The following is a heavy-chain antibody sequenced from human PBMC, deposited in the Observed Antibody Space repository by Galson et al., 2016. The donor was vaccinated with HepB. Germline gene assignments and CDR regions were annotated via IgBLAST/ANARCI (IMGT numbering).Heavy chain of an antibody. CDR1: RFTSSRSS. J-gene: IGHJ6*02. D-gene: IGHD3/OR15-3a*01. V-gene: IGHV3-23*01. Sequence: SLRLSCAASRFTSSRSSMTWFRQAPGKGLEWVSTISGTDGATSYTESVKGRFTISRDNSEKTLFLQMSSLRAEGTGVYYCANLSWTDGHSYYGVDVWGQGTTVTVSS. CDR3: ANLSWTDGHSYYGVDV. CDR2: ISGTDGAT.